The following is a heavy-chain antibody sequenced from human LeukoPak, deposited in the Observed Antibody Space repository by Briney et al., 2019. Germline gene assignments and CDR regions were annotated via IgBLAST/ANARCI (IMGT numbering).Heavy chain of an antibody. Sequence: PSETLSLTCTVSGGSISSYYWSWIRQPPGKGLEWIGYIYYSGSTNYNPSLKSRVTISVDTSKNQFSLKLISVTAADTAVYYCGRDYYFDYWGQGTLVTVSS. V-gene: IGHV4-59*01. CDR3: GRDYYFDY. J-gene: IGHJ4*02. CDR2: IYYSGST. CDR1: GGSISSYY.